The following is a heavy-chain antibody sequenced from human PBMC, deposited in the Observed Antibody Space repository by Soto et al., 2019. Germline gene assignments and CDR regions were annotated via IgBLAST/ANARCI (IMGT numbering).Heavy chain of an antibody. CDR1: GFTVSSNY. D-gene: IGHD3-22*01. CDR3: ARMGDSSGYSGWFDP. J-gene: IGHJ5*02. Sequence: EVQLVESGGGLVQPGGSLRLSCAASGFTVSSNYMSWVRQAPGKGLEWVSVIYSGGSTYYADSVKGRFTISRDNSKNTLYLQMNSLRAEDTAVYYSARMGDSSGYSGWFDPWGQGTLVTVSS. V-gene: IGHV3-66*01. CDR2: IYSGGST.